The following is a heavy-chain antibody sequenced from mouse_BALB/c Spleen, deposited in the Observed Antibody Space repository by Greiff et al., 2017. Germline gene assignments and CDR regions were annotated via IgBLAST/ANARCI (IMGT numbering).Heavy chain of an antibody. J-gene: IGHJ4*01. CDR2: IWTGGGT. CDR1: GFSLTTYD. D-gene: IGHD1-1*01. V-gene: IGHV2-9-2*01. Sequence: VHLVESGPGLVAPSQSLSITCTVSGFSLTTYDISWIRQPPGKGLEWLGVIWTGGGTNYNSAFMSRLSISKDNSKSQVFLKMNSLQTDDTAIYYCVRVPLYYGSSHYAMDYWGQGTSVTVAS. CDR3: VRVPLYYGSSHYAMDY.